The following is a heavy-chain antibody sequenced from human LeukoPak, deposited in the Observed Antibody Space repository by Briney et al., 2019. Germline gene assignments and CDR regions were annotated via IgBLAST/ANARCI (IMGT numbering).Heavy chain of an antibody. V-gene: IGHV1-58*02. CDR3: AAGLGYCSSTSCNYYYYGMDV. CDR1: GFTFTSSA. Sequence: SVKVSCKASGFTFTSSAMQWVRQARGQRLEWIGWIVVGSGNRNYAQKFQERVTITRDMSTSTAYMELSSLRSEDTAVYYCAAGLGYCSSTSCNYYYYGMDVWGQGTTVTVSS. J-gene: IGHJ6*02. D-gene: IGHD2-2*01. CDR2: IVVGSGNR.